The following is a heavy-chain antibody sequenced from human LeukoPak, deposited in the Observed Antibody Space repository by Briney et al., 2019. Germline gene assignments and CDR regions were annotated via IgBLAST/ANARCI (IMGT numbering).Heavy chain of an antibody. Sequence: SVKVSCKASAGTFSSYSISWVLQAPGQGLEWMGGIIPIFSTANYAQKFQGRVTITTDESTSTAYMELSSLRSEDTAVYYCASLRGDYCTNGVCPPEEAFDIWGEGTMVTVSS. CDR3: ASLRGDYCTNGVCPPEEAFDI. D-gene: IGHD2-8*01. V-gene: IGHV1-69*05. J-gene: IGHJ3*02. CDR2: IIPIFSTA. CDR1: AGTFSSYS.